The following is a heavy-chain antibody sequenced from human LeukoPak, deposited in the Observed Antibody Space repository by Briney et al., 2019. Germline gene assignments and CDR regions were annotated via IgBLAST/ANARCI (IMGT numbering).Heavy chain of an antibody. CDR3: VKEPYSSSWPNFDY. Sequence: PGGSLGLSCSASGFTFSSYAMHWVRQAPGKGLEYVSAISSNGGSTYYADSVKGRFTISRDNSKNTLYLQMSSLRAEDTAVYYCVKEPYSSSWPNFDYWGQGTLVTVSS. CDR2: ISSNGGST. J-gene: IGHJ4*02. D-gene: IGHD6-13*01. CDR1: GFTFSSYA. V-gene: IGHV3-64D*06.